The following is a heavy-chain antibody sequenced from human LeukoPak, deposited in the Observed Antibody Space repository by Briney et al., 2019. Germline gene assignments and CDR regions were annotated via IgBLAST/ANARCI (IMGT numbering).Heavy chain of an antibody. CDR1: GFTFSSYS. V-gene: IGHV3-21*01. J-gene: IGHJ4*02. CDR2: ISSSSSYI. Sequence: GRSLRLSCAASGFTFSSYSMNWVRQAPGKGLEWVSSISSSSSYIYYADSVKGRFTISRDNAKNSLYLQMNSLRAEDTAVYYCARDPEAYYYDSSGYYSDYWGQGTLVTVSS. D-gene: IGHD3-22*01. CDR3: ARDPEAYYYDSSGYYSDY.